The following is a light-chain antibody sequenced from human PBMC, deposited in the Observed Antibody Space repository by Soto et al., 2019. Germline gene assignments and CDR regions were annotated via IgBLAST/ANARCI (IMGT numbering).Light chain of an antibody. J-gene: IGKJ1*01. CDR1: QSISNN. Sequence: EIVMTQSPATLSVSPGERATLSCRASQSISNNVAWYQQKPGQAPRLLIYAASTRAIAIPARFSGSGSGTEFTLTISSLQSEDIALYYCEQYNHWPWTFGQGTKVEIK. CDR2: AAS. V-gene: IGKV3-15*01. CDR3: EQYNHWPWT.